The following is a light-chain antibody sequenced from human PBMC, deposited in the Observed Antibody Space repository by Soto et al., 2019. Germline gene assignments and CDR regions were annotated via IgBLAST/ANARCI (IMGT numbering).Light chain of an antibody. CDR1: TSDVGAYNY. J-gene: IGLJ2*01. CDR2: DVR. Sequence: QSVLTQPASVSGSPGQSITISCTGTTSDVGAYNYVSWYQQHPDKAPKLLIFDVRNRPSGVSNRFSGSKSGNTASLTISGLQAEDEADYYCSSYTTSATVVFGGGTKVTVL. V-gene: IGLV2-14*03. CDR3: SSYTTSATVV.